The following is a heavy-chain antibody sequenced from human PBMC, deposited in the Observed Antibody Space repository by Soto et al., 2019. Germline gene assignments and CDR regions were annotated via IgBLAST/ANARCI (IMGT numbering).Heavy chain of an antibody. CDR2: IKSKTDGGTT. CDR1: GFTFSNAW. J-gene: IGHJ4*02. CDR3: TTGWDIAVAGPFDY. V-gene: IGHV3-15*07. Sequence: PGGSLRLSCAASGFTFSNAWMNWVRQAPGKGLEWVGRIKSKTDGGTTDYAAPVKGRFTISRDDSKNTLYLQMNSLKTEDTAVYYCTTGWDIAVAGPFDYWGQGTLVTVSS. D-gene: IGHD6-19*01.